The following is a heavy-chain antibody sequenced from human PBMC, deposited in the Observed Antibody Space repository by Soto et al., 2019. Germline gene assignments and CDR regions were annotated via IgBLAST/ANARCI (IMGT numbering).Heavy chain of an antibody. CDR1: GASISSDGYS. J-gene: IGHJ4*02. V-gene: IGHV4-30-2*01. CDR3: SGSRYCSSTTCYFFDY. D-gene: IGHD2-2*01. Sequence: SETLSLTCTVSGASISSDGYSWSWIRQPPGKGLEWIGYFYHDGTTYYNPSLRSRVTISVDKSKNQFSLRLISVTAADTAVYYCSGSRYCSSTTCYFFDYRGQGALVTVSS. CDR2: FYHDGTT.